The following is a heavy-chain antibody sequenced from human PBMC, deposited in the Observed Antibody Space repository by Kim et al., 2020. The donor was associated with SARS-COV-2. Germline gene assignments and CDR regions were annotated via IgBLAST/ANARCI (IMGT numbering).Heavy chain of an antibody. CDR3: ASLSPNGDYYYYYGMDV. D-gene: IGHD1-1*01. CDR2: MNPNSGNT. CDR1: GYTFTSYD. Sequence: ASVKVSCKASGYTFTSYDINWVRQATGQGLEWMGWMNPNSGNTGYAQKFQGRVTMTRNTYISTAYMELSSLRSEDTAVYYCASLSPNGDYYYYYGMDVWGQGTTVTVSS. J-gene: IGHJ6*02. V-gene: IGHV1-8*01.